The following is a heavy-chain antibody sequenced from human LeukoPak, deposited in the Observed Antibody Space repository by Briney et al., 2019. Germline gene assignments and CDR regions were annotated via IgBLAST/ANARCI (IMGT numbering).Heavy chain of an antibody. CDR3: ARHYCSGATCHFDN. V-gene: IGHV4-39*01. Sequence: SGTLSLTCTVSGGSFSSSSYYWGWIRQPPGKGPEWIGSIYHSGNSYYNPSLKSRVTISVDTSKNQLSLKLNSVTAADTAVYFCARHYCSGATCHFDNWGQGALVTVSS. D-gene: IGHD2-15*01. J-gene: IGHJ4*02. CDR1: GGSFSSSSYY. CDR2: IYHSGNS.